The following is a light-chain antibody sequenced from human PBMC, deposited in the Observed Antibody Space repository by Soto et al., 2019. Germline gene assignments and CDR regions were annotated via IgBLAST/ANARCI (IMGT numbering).Light chain of an antibody. CDR2: DAS. V-gene: IGKV3-11*01. J-gene: IGKJ4*01. Sequence: EIVLTQSPATLSLSPGERATLSCRASQSVSSYLAWYQQKPGQAPRXLIYDASNRATGIPARFSVSGSGTDLTITLSSLEPEDGEVYYCQQRSNWPPTFGGGTKVDIK. CDR1: QSVSSY. CDR3: QQRSNWPPT.